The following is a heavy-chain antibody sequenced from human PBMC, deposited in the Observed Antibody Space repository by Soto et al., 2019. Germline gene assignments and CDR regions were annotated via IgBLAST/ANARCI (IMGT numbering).Heavy chain of an antibody. Sequence: QVQLVESGGGLVKPGGSLRLSCAASGFTFSDYYMSWIRQAPGNWLEWVSYISSSGSTIYYADSVKGRFAISRDNAKNSLYLQMNSRRAEDTAVYYCARREQLVLRYYYYYYMDVWGNGTTVTVSS. CDR3: ARREQLVLRYYYYYYMDV. V-gene: IGHV3-11*01. CDR1: GFTFSDYY. CDR2: ISSSGSTI. J-gene: IGHJ6*03. D-gene: IGHD6-13*01.